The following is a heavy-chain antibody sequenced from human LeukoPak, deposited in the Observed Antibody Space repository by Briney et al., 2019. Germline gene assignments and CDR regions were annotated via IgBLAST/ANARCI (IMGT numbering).Heavy chain of an antibody. CDR3: ARGPPIDDYRDLNWFDP. D-gene: IGHD4-17*01. J-gene: IGHJ5*02. Sequence: SVKVSCNASGGTFSSYAISWVRQAPGQGLEWMGRIIPILGIANYAQKFQGRVTITADKSTSTAYMELSSLRSEDTAVYYCARGPPIDDYRDLNWFDPWGQGTLVTVSS. V-gene: IGHV1-69*04. CDR1: GGTFSSYA. CDR2: IIPILGIA.